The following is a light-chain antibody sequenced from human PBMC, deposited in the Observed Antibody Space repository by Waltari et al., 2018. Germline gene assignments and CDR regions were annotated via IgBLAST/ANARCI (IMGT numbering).Light chain of an antibody. CDR1: SSTIASTY. CDR3: TGWDDSLNGVV. V-gene: IGLV1-44*01. CDR2: ISS. J-gene: IGLJ2*01. Sequence: QSVLTQPPSAYGTPGQRVTLSCSGSSSTIASTYVNCYQQLPGTAPKLLIYISSQRPSGVPDRFSCSKSGASASLAISGLQSEDEAEYYCTGWDDSLNGVVFGGGTKLTVL.